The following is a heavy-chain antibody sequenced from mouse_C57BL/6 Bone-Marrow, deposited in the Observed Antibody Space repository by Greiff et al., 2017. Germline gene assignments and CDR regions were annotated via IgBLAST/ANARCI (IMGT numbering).Heavy chain of an antibody. CDR3: ARYGAGAIYYYGSSFFAY. D-gene: IGHD1-1*01. V-gene: IGHV1-81*01. CDR1: GYTFTSYG. CDR2: IYPRSGNT. Sequence: VQLQQSGAELARPGASVKLSCKASGYTFTSYGISWVKQRTGQGLEWIGEIYPRSGNTYYNEKFKGKATLTADKSSSTAYMELRSLTSEDSAVYVCARYGAGAIYYYGSSFFAYWGQGTLVTVSA. J-gene: IGHJ3*01.